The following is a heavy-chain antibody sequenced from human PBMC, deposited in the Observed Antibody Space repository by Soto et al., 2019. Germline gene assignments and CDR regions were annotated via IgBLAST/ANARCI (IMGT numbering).Heavy chain of an antibody. J-gene: IGHJ6*03. V-gene: IGHV1-2*02. D-gene: IGHD1-26*01. CDR3: ARESVGATATLDYYYFYMDV. CDR1: GDSFSAYY. CDR2: INPNGGAT. Sequence: QVQLVQSGAEGKKPGASVKVSCKTSGDSFSAYYLHWVRQAPGQGLEWLGWINPNGGATKYAQKFRGRVAMTRDTSIRTAYLELTSLRSDDTAIYYCARESVGATATLDYYYFYMDVWGKGTTVNVSS.